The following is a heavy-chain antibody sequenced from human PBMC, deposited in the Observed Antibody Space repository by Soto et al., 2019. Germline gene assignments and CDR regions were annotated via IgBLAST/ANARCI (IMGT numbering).Heavy chain of an antibody. D-gene: IGHD5-12*01. V-gene: IGHV1-2*04. Sequence: GASVKVSCKASGYTFTGFFIHWVRQAPGQGLEWMGWINPNSGGTNYAQKFQGWVTMTRDTSISTAYMELSRLKSDDTAVYYCARWDILATIVEYWGQGTQVTVSS. CDR1: GYTFTGFF. CDR2: INPNSGGT. CDR3: ARWDILATIVEY. J-gene: IGHJ4*02.